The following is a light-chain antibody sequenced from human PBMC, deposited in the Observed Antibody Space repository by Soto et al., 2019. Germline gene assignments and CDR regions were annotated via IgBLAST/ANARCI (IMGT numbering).Light chain of an antibody. J-gene: IGKJ4*01. CDR1: QGVSRK. CDR3: QQYHTWPIT. CDR2: GAS. Sequence: DIVMTQSTATLSVAPGERVTFSCRASQGVSRKLAWYQHKPGQAPRLLISGASTGATGIPARFSGSGSGTEFTLTISSLQSEDCASYYCQQYHTWPITFGGGTKVEIK. V-gene: IGKV3-15*01.